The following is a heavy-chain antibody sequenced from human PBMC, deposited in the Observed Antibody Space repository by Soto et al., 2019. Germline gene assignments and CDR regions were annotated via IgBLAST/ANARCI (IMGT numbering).Heavy chain of an antibody. CDR3: ARDAGGYCISTSCYLGWFDP. CDR1: GGTFSNYA. Sequence: GASVKVSCKASGGTFSNYAISWVRQAPGQGLECVGGIIPTLGTANYAQKFQGRVTITADESTSTAYMELSSLRSEDTAVYYCARDAGGYCISTSCYLGWFDPWGQGTLVTVSS. V-gene: IGHV1-69*13. J-gene: IGHJ5*02. D-gene: IGHD2-2*03. CDR2: IIPTLGTA.